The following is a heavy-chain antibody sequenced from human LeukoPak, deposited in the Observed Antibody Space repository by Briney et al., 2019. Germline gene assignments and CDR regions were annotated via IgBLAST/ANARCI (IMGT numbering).Heavy chain of an antibody. J-gene: IGHJ4*02. CDR3: ARRRTTLLRGVQIAGTIDQ. CDR2: IYCDGNT. D-gene: IGHD3-10*01. V-gene: IGHV4-59*08. Sequence: PSETLSLTCTLSGGSISSYYWGWIRQSPGKGLESIGYIYCDGNTNYNPSLKSRVTISVDTSKNQFSLRLNSVGATDTAVYFCARRRTTLLRGVQIAGTIDQWGQGTLVTVSS. CDR1: GGSISSYY.